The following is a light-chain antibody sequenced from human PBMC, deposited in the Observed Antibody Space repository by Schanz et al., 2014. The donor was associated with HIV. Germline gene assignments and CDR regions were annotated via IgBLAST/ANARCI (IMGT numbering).Light chain of an antibody. CDR1: QSVSSSY. Sequence: EIVLTQSPGTLSLSPGERATLSCRASQSVSSSYLAWYQQKPGQAPRLLIYGASSRATGIPDRFSGSGSGTDFTLTISRLEPEDFAVYYCQQRSNWLMYTFGQGTKLEIK. CDR3: QQRSNWLMYT. J-gene: IGKJ2*01. CDR2: GAS. V-gene: IGKV3D-20*02.